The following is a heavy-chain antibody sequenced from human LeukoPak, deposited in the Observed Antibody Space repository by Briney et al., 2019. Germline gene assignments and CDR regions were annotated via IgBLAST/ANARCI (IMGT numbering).Heavy chain of an antibody. D-gene: IGHD6-19*01. V-gene: IGHV3-11*01. CDR1: GFTFSDYY. CDR3: VKAVGSGWYNYFDY. CDR2: ISSSGSTI. J-gene: IGHJ4*02. Sequence: GGSLRLSCAASGFTFSDYYMSWIRQAPGKGLEWVSYISSSGSTIYYADSVKGRFTISRDNAKNSLYLQMNSLRAEDTAFYYCVKAVGSGWYNYFDYWGQGTLVTVSS.